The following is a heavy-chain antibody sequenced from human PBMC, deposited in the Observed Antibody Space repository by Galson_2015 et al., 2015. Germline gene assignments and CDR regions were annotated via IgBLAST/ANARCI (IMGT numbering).Heavy chain of an antibody. Sequence: IRQPPGKALEWLALIYWNDDKRYSPSLKSRLTITKDTSKNQVVLTMTNMDPVDTATYYCAHILTAAGTEGFDIWGQGTMVTVSS. CDR2: IYWNDDK. J-gene: IGHJ3*02. V-gene: IGHV2-5*01. D-gene: IGHD6-13*01. CDR3: AHILTAAGTEGFDI.